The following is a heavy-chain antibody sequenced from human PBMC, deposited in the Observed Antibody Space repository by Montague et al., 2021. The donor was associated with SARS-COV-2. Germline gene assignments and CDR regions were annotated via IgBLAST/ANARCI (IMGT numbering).Heavy chain of an antibody. D-gene: IGHD4-11*01. J-gene: IGHJ6*02. CDR3: AVNSNYYYYYGMDV. CDR1: GYSISSGYY. Sequence: SETLSLPCTVSGYSISSGYYWGWIRQPPGKGLEWIGSIYHSGSTYYNPSLKSRATISVDTSKNQFSLKLSSVTAADTAVYYCAVNSNYYYYYGMDVWGQGTTVTVSS. V-gene: IGHV4-38-2*02. CDR2: IYHSGST.